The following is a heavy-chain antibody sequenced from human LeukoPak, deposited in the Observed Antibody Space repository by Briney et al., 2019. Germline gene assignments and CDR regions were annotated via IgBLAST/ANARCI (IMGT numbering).Heavy chain of an antibody. V-gene: IGHV4-34*01. Sequence: SETLSLTCAVYGGSFSGYYWSWIRQPPGKGLEWIGEINHSGSTNYNPSLKSRVTISVDTSKNQFSLKLSSVTAADTAVYYCARPMVRGQEYFQHWGLGTLVTVSS. CDR3: ARPMVRGQEYFQH. CDR1: GGSFSGYY. J-gene: IGHJ1*01. CDR2: INHSGST. D-gene: IGHD3-10*01.